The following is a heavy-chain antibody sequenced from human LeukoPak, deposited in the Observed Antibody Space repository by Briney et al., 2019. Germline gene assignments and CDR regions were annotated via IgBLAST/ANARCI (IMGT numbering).Heavy chain of an antibody. D-gene: IGHD3-22*01. V-gene: IGHV4-30-4*08. CDR2: IYYSGST. CDR1: GFSISSAYY. J-gene: IGHJ5*02. Sequence: SETLSLTCAVSGFSISSAYYWSWIRQPPGKGLEWIGYIYYSGSTYYNPSLKSRVTISVDTSKTQFSLKLSSVTAADTAVYYCARGQTYYYDSSGYYYAAWGQGTLVTVSS. CDR3: ARGQTYYYDSSGYYYAA.